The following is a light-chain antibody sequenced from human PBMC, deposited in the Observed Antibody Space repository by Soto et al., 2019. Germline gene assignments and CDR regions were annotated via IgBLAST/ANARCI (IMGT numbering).Light chain of an antibody. CDR3: QQYGSSPT. V-gene: IGKV3-20*01. CDR1: QSVSSSY. J-gene: IGKJ1*01. CDR2: GPS. Sequence: EIVLTQSPGTLSLSPGERATLSCRASQSVSSSYLAWYQQKPGQAPSLLIYGPSSRATGIPDRFSGSGSGTDFTLTISRLEPEDFAVYYCQQYGSSPTFGQGTKVEIK.